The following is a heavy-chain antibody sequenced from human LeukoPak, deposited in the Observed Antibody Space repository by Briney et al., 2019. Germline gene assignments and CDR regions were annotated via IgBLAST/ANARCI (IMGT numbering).Heavy chain of an antibody. Sequence: PGGSLRLSCAASGFTFSNYAMHWVRQAPGKGLEWVAVISYDANIKYYADSVKGRFTISRDNSKNTLYLQLNSLRAEDTAVYYCARAEQWLARDFDYWGQGTLVTVSS. J-gene: IGHJ4*02. CDR3: ARAEQWLARDFDY. D-gene: IGHD6-19*01. V-gene: IGHV3-30-3*01. CDR1: GFTFSNYA. CDR2: ISYDANIK.